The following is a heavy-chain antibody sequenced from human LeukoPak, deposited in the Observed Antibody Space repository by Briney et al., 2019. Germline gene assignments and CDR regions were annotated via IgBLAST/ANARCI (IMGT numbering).Heavy chain of an antibody. CDR3: ARVKNIAVAADYFDS. D-gene: IGHD6-19*01. Sequence: KTSETLSLTCAVSGFSVGSGYFGGWIRQPPGKGLEWIGSVHHSGNTYYNPSLKSRVAASVGTSKNQFSLRLNSVTAADTAIYHCARVKNIAVAADYFDSWGQGTLVTVSS. CDR1: GFSVGSGYF. J-gene: IGHJ4*02. V-gene: IGHV4-38-2*01. CDR2: VHHSGNT.